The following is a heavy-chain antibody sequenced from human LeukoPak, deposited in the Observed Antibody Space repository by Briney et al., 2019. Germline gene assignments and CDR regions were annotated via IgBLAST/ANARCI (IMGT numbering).Heavy chain of an antibody. CDR3: ASVVIGFRGYFDY. Sequence: GASVKVSCKASGYTFTSYGISWVRQAPGQGLEWMGWISAYNGNTNYAQKFQGRVTMTRDTSISTAYMELSRLRSDDTAVYYCASVVIGFRGYFDYWGQGTLVTVSS. CDR1: GYTFTSYG. V-gene: IGHV1-18*01. CDR2: ISAYNGNT. D-gene: IGHD2-2*01. J-gene: IGHJ4*02.